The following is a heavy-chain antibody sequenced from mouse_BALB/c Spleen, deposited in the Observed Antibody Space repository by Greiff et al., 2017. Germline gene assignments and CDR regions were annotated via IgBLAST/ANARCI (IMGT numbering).Heavy chain of an antibody. D-gene: IGHD2-4*01. CDR3: VREGYDYENAMDY. J-gene: IGHJ4*01. CDR2: IWTGGGT. CDR1: GFSLPSYD. Sequence: VKVVESGPGLVAPSQSLSITCTVSGFSLPSYDISWIRQPPGKGLEWLGVIWTGGGTNYYSAFMSRLSISKDNSKSQVFLKMNSLQTDDTAIYYCVREGYDYENAMDYWGQGTSVTVSS. V-gene: IGHV2-9-2*01.